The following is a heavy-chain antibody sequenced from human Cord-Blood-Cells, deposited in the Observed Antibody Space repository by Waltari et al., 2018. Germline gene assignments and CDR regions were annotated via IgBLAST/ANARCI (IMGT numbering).Heavy chain of an antibody. CDR3: ARRGGGCGGDCYTFDY. CDR1: GGSISSSSYY. D-gene: IGHD2-21*02. Sequence: QLQLQESGPGLVKPSETLSLTCTVSGGSISSSSYYWGWIRQPPGKGLEWIGSIYYSGGAYDKPHRKSRVTISVDTSKNQFSLKLSSVTAADTAVYYCARRGGGCGGDCYTFDYWGQGTLVTVSS. J-gene: IGHJ4*02. CDR2: IYYSGGA. V-gene: IGHV4-39*07.